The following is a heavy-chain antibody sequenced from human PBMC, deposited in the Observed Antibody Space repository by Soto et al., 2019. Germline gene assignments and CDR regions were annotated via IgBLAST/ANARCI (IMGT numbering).Heavy chain of an antibody. CDR1: GGTFSSYA. Sequence: SVKVSCKASGGTFSSYAISWVRQAPGQGLEWMGGIIPIFGTANYAQKFQGRVTITADESTSTAYMELSSLRSEDTAVYYCARSLVVSAAMPRYYYYGMDVWGQGTTVTVSS. D-gene: IGHD2-2*01. CDR3: ARSLVVSAAMPRYYYYGMDV. J-gene: IGHJ6*02. CDR2: IIPIFGTA. V-gene: IGHV1-69*13.